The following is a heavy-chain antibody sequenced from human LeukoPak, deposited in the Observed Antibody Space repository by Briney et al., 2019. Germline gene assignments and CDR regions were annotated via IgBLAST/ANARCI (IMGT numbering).Heavy chain of an antibody. CDR1: GYTFTSYG. J-gene: IGHJ4*02. D-gene: IGHD3-22*01. V-gene: IGHV1-18*01. CDR3: ARDNRKSDYDSSGYQYYFDY. Sequence: ASVKVSCKASGYTFTSYGISWVRQAPGQGLEWMGWISAYNGNTNYAQKLQGRVTITADTSTSTAYMELSSLRSEDTAVYYCARDNRKSDYDSSGYQYYFDYWGQGTLVTVSS. CDR2: ISAYNGNT.